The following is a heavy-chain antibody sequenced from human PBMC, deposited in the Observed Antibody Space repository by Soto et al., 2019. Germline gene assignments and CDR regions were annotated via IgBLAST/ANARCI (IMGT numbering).Heavy chain of an antibody. D-gene: IGHD3-10*01. CDR1: GYTFSDFD. Sequence: AAVKASCKASGYTFSDFDINWLRQASGQGPEWMGWMNAKSGDTFFPQRFQGKFNMTWDTSLSTAYMEVGSLTSDDTAIYYCARGNPFTYAGFDVWGQDTTVIDSS. CDR3: ARGNPFTYAGFDV. J-gene: IGHJ6*02. CDR2: MNAKSGDT. V-gene: IGHV1-8*01.